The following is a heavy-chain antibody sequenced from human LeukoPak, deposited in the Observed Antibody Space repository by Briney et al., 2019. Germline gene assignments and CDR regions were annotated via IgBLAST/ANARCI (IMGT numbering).Heavy chain of an antibody. D-gene: IGHD2-2*01. J-gene: IGHJ6*03. Sequence: ASVKVSCKASGYTFGTYGLSWVRQAPGQGLEWMGWISGFKGNTNYAQKFQGRVTMTTDTSTTTAYMELSSLRSEDTAVYYCARGAEYQTYYYYYMDVWGKGTTVTVSS. V-gene: IGHV1-18*01. CDR2: ISGFKGNT. CDR3: ARGAEYQTYYYYYMDV. CDR1: GYTFGTYG.